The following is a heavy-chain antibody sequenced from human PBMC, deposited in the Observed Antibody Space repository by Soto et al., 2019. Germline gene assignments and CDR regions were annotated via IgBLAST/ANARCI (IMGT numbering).Heavy chain of an antibody. CDR2: IRPYNGNT. Sequence: ASVNVSCKASGYTFIVYGISWVLQAPGQGLEWMGWIRPYNGNTHYVQKFQGRVTMTTDTPTSTAYMELTNLRSDDTAVYYCASESSGILTGFHDYRGQGTQVTVFS. V-gene: IGHV1-18*01. D-gene: IGHD3-9*01. J-gene: IGHJ4*02. CDR1: GYTFIVYG. CDR3: ASESSGILTGFHDY.